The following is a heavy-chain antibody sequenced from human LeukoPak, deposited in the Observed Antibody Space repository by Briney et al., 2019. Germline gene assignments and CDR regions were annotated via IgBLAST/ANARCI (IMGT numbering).Heavy chain of an antibody. Sequence: GGSLRLYSATSGFNFSNYGMHWFRQAPGKGWDLVTNIKNDGRDKYYVDSVKGRFTISRDNAKNSLYLQTNSLRAEDTAVYYCARECGGGCVGYDYWGQGTLVTVSS. CDR2: IKNDGRDK. CDR3: ARECGGGCVGYDY. D-gene: IGHD2-21*02. J-gene: IGHJ4*02. V-gene: IGHV3-7*01. CDR1: GFNFSNYG.